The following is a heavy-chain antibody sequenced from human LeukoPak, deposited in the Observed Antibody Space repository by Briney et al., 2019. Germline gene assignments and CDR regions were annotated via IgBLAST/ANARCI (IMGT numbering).Heavy chain of an antibody. V-gene: IGHV3-74*01. CDR3: ARGASNRFDY. J-gene: IGHJ4*02. CDR2: LSIDGSST. CDR1: GFTFSSYW. Sequence: PGGSLRLSCAASGFTFSSYWMHWVRQAPGQGLVWVSRLSIDGSSTDYADSVKGRFTISRDNAKNTLYLQMNSLRGEDTAVYYCARGASNRFDYWGQGTLVTVSS. D-gene: IGHD1-14*01.